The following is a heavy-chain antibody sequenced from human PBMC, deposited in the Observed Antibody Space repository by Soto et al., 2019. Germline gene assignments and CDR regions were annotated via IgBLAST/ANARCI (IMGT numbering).Heavy chain of an antibody. CDR1: GYTFTSYD. D-gene: IGHD3-3*01. V-gene: IGHV1-8*01. Sequence: QVQLVQSGAEVKKPGASVKVSCEASGYTFTSYDINWVRQATGQGLEWMGWMNPNSGNTGYAQKFQGRVTMTRNTSISTAYMELSSLRSEDTAVYYCARGGRRFLALAHYYYYYMDVWGKGTTVTVSS. J-gene: IGHJ6*03. CDR2: MNPNSGNT. CDR3: ARGGRRFLALAHYYYYYMDV.